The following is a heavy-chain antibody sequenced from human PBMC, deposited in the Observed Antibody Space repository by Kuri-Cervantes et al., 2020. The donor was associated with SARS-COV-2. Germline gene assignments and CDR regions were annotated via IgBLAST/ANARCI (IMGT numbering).Heavy chain of an antibody. CDR2: IYYSGST. D-gene: IGHD3-9*01. Sequence: SETLSLTCTVSGGSISSGGYYWSWIRQHPGKGLEWIGYIYYSGSTYYNPSLKSRVTISVDTSKNQFSLKLSSVTAADTAVYYCARAKEAPYDILTVDAFDIWGQGTMVTVSS. V-gene: IGHV4-31*03. CDR3: ARAKEAPYDILTVDAFDI. CDR1: GGSISSGGYY. J-gene: IGHJ3*02.